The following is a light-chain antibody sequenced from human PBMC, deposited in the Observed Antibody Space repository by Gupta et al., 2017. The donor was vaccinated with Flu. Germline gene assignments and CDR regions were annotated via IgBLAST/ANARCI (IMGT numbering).Light chain of an antibody. J-gene: IGKJ1*01. Sequence: QAALFVAGGERPSQDPGASKEVPRKFAWYQQHPGQATRGEIVMTPSRATGIPARFSGSGSGTEFTLTISSLQSEDFAVYYCQQEHSWPSTFGQGTKVEIK. CDR3: QQEHSWPST. V-gene: IGKV3-15*01. CDR2: MTP. CDR1: KEVPRK.